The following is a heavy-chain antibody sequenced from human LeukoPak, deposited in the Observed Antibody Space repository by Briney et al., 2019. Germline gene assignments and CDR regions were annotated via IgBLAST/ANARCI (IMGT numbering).Heavy chain of an antibody. J-gene: IGHJ5*02. D-gene: IGHD2-15*01. CDR2: INHSGST. CDR1: GFTFSTYE. V-gene: IGHV4-34*08. CDR3: AVDSTNCSGGSCYFRMGWFDP. Sequence: GSLRLSCAASGFTFSTYEMTWVRQSPGKGLEWIGEINHSGSTNYNPSLKSRVTISVDTSKNQFSLKLSSVTAADTAVYYCAVDSTNCSGGSCYFRMGWFDPWGQGTLVTVSS.